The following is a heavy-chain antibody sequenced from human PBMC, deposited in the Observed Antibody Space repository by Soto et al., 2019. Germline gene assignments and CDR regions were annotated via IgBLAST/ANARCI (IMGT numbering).Heavy chain of an antibody. Sequence: SETLSLTCTVSGGSISSYYWSWIRQPPGKGLEWIGYIYYSGSTNYNPSLKSRVTISVDTSKNQFSLKLNSMTAADTAVYYCAAGGGLPRYYWGQGTLVTVSS. CDR1: GGSISSYY. V-gene: IGHV4-59*08. D-gene: IGHD5-12*01. CDR2: IYYSGST. CDR3: AAGGGLPRYY. J-gene: IGHJ4*02.